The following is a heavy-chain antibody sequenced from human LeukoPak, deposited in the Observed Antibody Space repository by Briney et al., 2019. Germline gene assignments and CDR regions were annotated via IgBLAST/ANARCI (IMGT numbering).Heavy chain of an antibody. Sequence: PGGSLRLSCAASGFTFSSYAMHWVRQAPGKGLEYVSAISSNWVSTYYANSVTGTFTISRHNSKKTLYLQMASLRAEDMAVYYCAREHGSAGVDAFDIWGQGTMVTVSP. J-gene: IGHJ3*02. CDR2: ISSNWVST. CDR1: GFTFSSYA. V-gene: IGHV3-64*01. CDR3: AREHGSAGVDAFDI. D-gene: IGHD3-10*01.